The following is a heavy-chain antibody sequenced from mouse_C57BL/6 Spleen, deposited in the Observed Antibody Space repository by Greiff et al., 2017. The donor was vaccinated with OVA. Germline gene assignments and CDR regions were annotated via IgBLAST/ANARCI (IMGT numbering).Heavy chain of an antibody. CDR3: TRDGGGNYFDY. CDR1: GFTFSSYA. Sequence: EVQRVESGEGLVKPGGSLKLSCAASGFTFSSYAMSWVRQTPEKRLEWVAYISSGGDYIYYADTVKGRFTISRDNARNTLYLQMSSLKSEDTAMYYCTRDGGGNYFDYWGQGTTLTVSS. D-gene: IGHD2-3*01. V-gene: IGHV5-9-1*02. CDR2: ISSGGDYI. J-gene: IGHJ2*01.